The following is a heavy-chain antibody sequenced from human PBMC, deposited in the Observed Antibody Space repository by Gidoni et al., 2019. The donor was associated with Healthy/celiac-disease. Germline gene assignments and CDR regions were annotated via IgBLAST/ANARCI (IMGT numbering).Heavy chain of an antibody. D-gene: IGHD2-2*01. V-gene: IGHV3-74*01. CDR1: GFTFSRSW. CDR3: ARAPPYCSSTSCYEDPYYYYGMDV. J-gene: IGHJ6*02. CDR2: INSDGSST. Sequence: EVQLVESGGGLVQPGGSLRLSCAASGFTFSRSWMHWVRQAPGKGLVWVSRINSDGSSTSYADSVKGRFTISRDNAKNPLYLQMNSLGAEDTAVYYCARAPPYCSSTSCYEDPYYYYGMDVWGQGTTVTVSS.